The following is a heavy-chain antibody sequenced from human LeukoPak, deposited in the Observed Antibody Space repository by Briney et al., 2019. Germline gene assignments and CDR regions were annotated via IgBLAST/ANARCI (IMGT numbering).Heavy chain of an antibody. Sequence: GGSLRLSCAASGFTFTTYSMNCVCATPGEGLEWGSSISSSSNYIYYADSVRGRFTISRDTAKNSLYLQMNSLRAEDTAVYYCATTSYGDYSNDYWGQGTLVTVSS. V-gene: IGHV3-21*01. CDR3: ATTSYGDYSNDY. CDR2: ISSSSNYI. D-gene: IGHD4-17*01. J-gene: IGHJ4*02. CDR1: GFTFTTYS.